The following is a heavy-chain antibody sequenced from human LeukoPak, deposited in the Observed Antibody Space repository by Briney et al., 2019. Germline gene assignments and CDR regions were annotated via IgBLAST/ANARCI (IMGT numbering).Heavy chain of an antibody. CDR2: ISYDGSNK. V-gene: IGHV3-30*18. CDR3: AKDFRFDCSGGSCYPYYFDY. J-gene: IGHJ4*02. Sequence: PGRSLRLSCAASGFTFSSYGMHWLRQAPAKGLEGVAVISYDGSNKYYADSVKGRFTISRDNSKNTLYLQMNSLRAEDTGVYYCAKDFRFDCSGGSCYPYYFDYWGQGTLVTVSS. D-gene: IGHD2-15*01. CDR1: GFTFSSYG.